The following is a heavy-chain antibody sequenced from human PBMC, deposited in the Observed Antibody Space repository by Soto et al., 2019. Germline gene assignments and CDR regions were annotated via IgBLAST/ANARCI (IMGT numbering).Heavy chain of an antibody. D-gene: IGHD2-15*01. J-gene: IGHJ6*02. CDR3: AKFYCSGGSCYPHYYYYGMDV. CDR1: GFSFSSYR. Sequence: PGGSLRLSCAASGFSFSSYRMDWVRQAPGKGLEWISYISNTESNKYYADSVKGRFTISRDNSKNTLYLQMNSLRAEDTAVYYCAKFYCSGGSCYPHYYYYGMDVWGQGTTVTVSS. V-gene: IGHV3-30*02. CDR2: ISNTESNK.